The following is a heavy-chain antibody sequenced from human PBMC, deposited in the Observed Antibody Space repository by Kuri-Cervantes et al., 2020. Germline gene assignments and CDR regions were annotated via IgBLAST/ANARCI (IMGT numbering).Heavy chain of an antibody. CDR2: IYYRGST. J-gene: IGHJ3*02. V-gene: IGHV4-39*07. Sequence: SETLSLTCTVSGASITSSSYYWGWIRQPPGKGLDWIGSIYYRGSTYYNPSLKSRVTISVDTSKNQFSLKLSSVTAADTAVYYCARGQRVRLERLKGPAFDIWGQGTMVTVSS. D-gene: IGHD1-1*01. CDR1: GASITSSSYY. CDR3: ARGQRVRLERLKGPAFDI.